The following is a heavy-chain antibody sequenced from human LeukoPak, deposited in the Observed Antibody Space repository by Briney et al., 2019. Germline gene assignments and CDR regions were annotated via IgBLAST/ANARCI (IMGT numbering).Heavy chain of an antibody. CDR1: GFTFSSYS. V-gene: IGHV3-21*01. J-gene: IGHJ4*02. CDR3: ASNSLDGYNSEADY. CDR2: ISSSSSYI. Sequence: NPGGSLRLSCAASGFTFSSYSMNWVRQAPGKGLEWVSSISSSSSYIYYADSVKGRFTISRDNAKNSLYLQMNSLRAEDTAVYYCASNSLDGYNSEADYWGQGTLVTVSS. D-gene: IGHD5-24*01.